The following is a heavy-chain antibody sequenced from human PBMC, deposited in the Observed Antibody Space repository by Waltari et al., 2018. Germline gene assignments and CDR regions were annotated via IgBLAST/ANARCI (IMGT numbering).Heavy chain of an antibody. D-gene: IGHD4-17*01. J-gene: IGHJ4*02. V-gene: IGHV3-15*01. CDR3: TTDTPGDYVDY. Sequence: EVQLVESGGGLVKPGGSLRLSCAASGFTFSNAWMTWVRTAPGKGLEWVGRIKSKTDGGTTDYAAPVKGRFTISRDDSKNTLYLQMNSLKTEDTAVYYCTTDTPGDYVDYWGQGTLVTVSS. CDR2: IKSKTDGGTT. CDR1: GFTFSNAW.